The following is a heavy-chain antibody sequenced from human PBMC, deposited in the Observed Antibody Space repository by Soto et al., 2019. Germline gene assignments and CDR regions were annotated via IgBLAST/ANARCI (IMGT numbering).Heavy chain of an antibody. CDR1: GYNFTYYY. CDR2: INPSGGST. Sequence: VSLKGYCKTSGYNFTYYYMHWVRQATGQGLEWMGIINPSGGSTSYAQKFQGRVTMTRDTSTSTVYMELSSLRSEDTAVYYCARILNYYYDSSGYYPRDKFDAFDIGGQGTMVTVSS. V-gene: IGHV1-46*01. D-gene: IGHD3-22*01. J-gene: IGHJ3*02. CDR3: ARILNYYYDSSGYYPRDKFDAFDI.